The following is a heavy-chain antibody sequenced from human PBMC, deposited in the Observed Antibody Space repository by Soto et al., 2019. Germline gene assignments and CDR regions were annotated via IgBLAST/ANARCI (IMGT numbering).Heavy chain of an antibody. CDR3: ARHTLTGSTLVDY. D-gene: IGHD3-9*01. CDR1: GGSISSYY. J-gene: IGHJ4*02. V-gene: IGHV4-59*08. CDR2: IYYSGST. Sequence: SETLSLTCTVSGGSISSYYWSWIRQPPGKGLEWIGSIYYSGSTNYNPSLKSRVTISVDTSKNQFSLKLSSVTAADTAVYYCARHTLTGSTLVDYWGQGTLVTVSS.